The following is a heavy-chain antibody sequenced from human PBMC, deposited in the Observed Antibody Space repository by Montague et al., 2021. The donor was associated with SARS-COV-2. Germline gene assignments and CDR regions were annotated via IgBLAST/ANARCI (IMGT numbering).Heavy chain of an antibody. CDR1: GEPFSGYY. Sequence: SETLSLTCAVYGEPFSGYYWSWIRQPPGKGLEWIGEINHSGSTNYNPSLKSRVTISVDTSKKQFSLRLNSVTAADTAVYYCATVQKVSLIIMFRSGWFDPWGQGTLVTVSS. CDR2: INHSGST. J-gene: IGHJ5*02. D-gene: IGHD3-22*01. CDR3: ATVQKVSLIIMFRSGWFDP. V-gene: IGHV4-34*01.